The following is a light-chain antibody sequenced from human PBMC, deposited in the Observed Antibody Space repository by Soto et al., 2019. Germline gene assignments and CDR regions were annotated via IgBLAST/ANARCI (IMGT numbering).Light chain of an antibody. CDR1: QSISSNY. CDR3: QQYVSSPPYT. V-gene: IGKV3-20*01. CDR2: GAS. J-gene: IGKJ2*01. Sequence: EIVLTQSPGTLSVSPGERATLSCRASQSISSNYLAWYQQKPGQAPRILIYGASSRATGIPDRFSGSGSGTDFTLTISRLEPEDSAIYYCQQYVSSPPYTFGQGTKLEIK.